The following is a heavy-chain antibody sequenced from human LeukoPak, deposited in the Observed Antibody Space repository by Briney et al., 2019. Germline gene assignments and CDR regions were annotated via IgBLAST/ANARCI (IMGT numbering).Heavy chain of an antibody. V-gene: IGHV3-74*01. D-gene: IGHD4-23*01. CDR2: INSDGSGT. J-gene: IGHJ5*01. CDR1: GFTFSSYW. CDR3: ARTECTVAYDS. Sequence: PGGSLRLSCAASGFTFSSYWMHWVRQAPGKGLVWVSRINSDGSGTIYADSVRGRFTISRDNAKNTLYLQVNSLRAEDTAVYYCARTECTVAYDSWGQGTLVTVSS.